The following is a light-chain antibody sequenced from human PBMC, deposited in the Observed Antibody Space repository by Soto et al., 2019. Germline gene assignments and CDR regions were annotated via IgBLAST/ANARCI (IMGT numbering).Light chain of an antibody. J-gene: IGLJ1*01. V-gene: IGLV1-47*01. Sequence: QSVLTQPPSASGTPGQRVTISCSGSSSNIGSNYAYWYQQLPGTAPKLLIYRNNQRPSGVPDRFSGSKSGTSASLAISGLRSEDEADYYCAAWDDSLSGFYVFGTGTKSPS. CDR2: RNN. CDR1: SSNIGSNY. CDR3: AAWDDSLSGFYV.